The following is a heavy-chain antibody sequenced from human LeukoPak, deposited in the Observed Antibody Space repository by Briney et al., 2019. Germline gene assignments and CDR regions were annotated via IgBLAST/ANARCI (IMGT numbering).Heavy chain of an antibody. Sequence: PGGSLRLSCAASGFTFSSYAMHWVRQAPGKGLEHVSAISSDGVTTYYANSVKGRFTISRDNSKNTLYLQVGSLRVEDMAVYYCARGNLFYFDYRGQGTLVTVSS. CDR1: GFTFSSYA. J-gene: IGHJ4*02. CDR3: ARGNLFYFDY. CDR2: ISSDGVTT. V-gene: IGHV3-64*01.